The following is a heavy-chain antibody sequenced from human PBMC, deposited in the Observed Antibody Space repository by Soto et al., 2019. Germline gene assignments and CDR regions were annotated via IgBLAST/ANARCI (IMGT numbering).Heavy chain of an antibody. CDR1: GGSISSGGYY. D-gene: IGHD4-17*01. CDR2: IYYSGST. Sequence: QVQLQESGPGLVKPSQNLSLTCTVSGGSISSGGYYWSWIRQHPGKGLEWIGYIYYSGSTYYNPFLKRRVTISVDTSKKQFSLKLSSVTAADTAVYYCARDYGEGWFDPWGQGTLVTVSS. V-gene: IGHV4-31*03. J-gene: IGHJ5*02. CDR3: ARDYGEGWFDP.